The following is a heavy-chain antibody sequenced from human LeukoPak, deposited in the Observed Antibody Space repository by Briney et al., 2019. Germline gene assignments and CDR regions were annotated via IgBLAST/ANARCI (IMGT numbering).Heavy chain of an antibody. Sequence: PSLTLSLTCAVSGGSISSGGYSWSWIRQPPGKGLEWIGYIYHSGSAYYNPSLKSRVTILVDRSKNQFSLKLSSVTAADTAVYYCARADGDYEPFFDYWGQGTLVTVSS. D-gene: IGHD4-17*01. J-gene: IGHJ4*02. CDR2: IYHSGSA. CDR3: ARADGDYEPFFDY. CDR1: GGSISSGGYS. V-gene: IGHV4-30-2*01.